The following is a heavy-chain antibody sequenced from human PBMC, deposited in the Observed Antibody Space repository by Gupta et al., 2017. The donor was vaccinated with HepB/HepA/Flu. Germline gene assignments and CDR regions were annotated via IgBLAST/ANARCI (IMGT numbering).Heavy chain of an antibody. CDR2: INHSGST. CDR1: GGSFSGYY. CDR3: ASTIAAQEAGYYYYYMDV. D-gene: IGHD6-13*01. J-gene: IGHJ6*03. V-gene: IGHV4-34*01. Sequence: QVQLQQWGAGLLKPSETLSLTCAVYGGSFSGYYWSWIRQPPGKGLEWIGEINHSGSTNYNPSLKSRVTISVDTSKNQFSLKLSSVTAADTAVYYCASTIAAQEAGYYYYYMDVWGKGTTVTVSS.